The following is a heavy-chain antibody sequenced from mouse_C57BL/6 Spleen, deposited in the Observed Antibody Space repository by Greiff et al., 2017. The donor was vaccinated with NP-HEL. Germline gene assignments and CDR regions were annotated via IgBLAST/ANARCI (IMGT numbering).Heavy chain of an antibody. CDR2: IHPNSGST. Sequence: QVQLQQPGAELVKPGASVKLSCKASGYTFTSYWMHWVKQRPGQGLEWIGMIHPNSGSTNYNEKFKSKATLTVDKSYSTAYMQLSSLTSEDSAVYYCAYDYDDGFAYWGQGTLVTVSA. CDR1: GYTFTSYW. D-gene: IGHD2-4*01. V-gene: IGHV1-64*01. CDR3: AYDYDDGFAY. J-gene: IGHJ3*01.